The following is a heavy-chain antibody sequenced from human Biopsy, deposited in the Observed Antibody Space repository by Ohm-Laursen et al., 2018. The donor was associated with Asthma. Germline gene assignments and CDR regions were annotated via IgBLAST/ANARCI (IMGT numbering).Heavy chain of an antibody. Sequence: SLRLSCTASRFTYDMHWVRQAPGKGLEWVAVISFDGSNEDYADSVKGRFTISRDNSKNTLFLEMSSLRPEDTAVYYCAKELFPGWELRRGPDSWGQGTLVTVSS. CDR2: ISFDGSNE. D-gene: IGHD1-26*01. CDR3: AKELFPGWELRRGPDS. V-gene: IGHV3-30*18. J-gene: IGHJ4*02. CDR1: RFTYD.